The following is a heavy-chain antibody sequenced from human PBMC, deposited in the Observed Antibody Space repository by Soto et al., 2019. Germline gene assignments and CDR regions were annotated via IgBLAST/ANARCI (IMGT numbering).Heavy chain of an antibody. D-gene: IGHD3-3*01. V-gene: IGHV4-30-4*01. CDR2: IYYSGST. CDR1: GGSISSGDYY. CDR3: AREAAGHITICGVALGGGVDV. J-gene: IGHJ6*02. Sequence: SETLSLTCTVSGGSISSGDYYWSWIRQPPGKGLEWIGYIYYSGSTYYNPSLKSRVTILVDTSKNQFSLKLSSVTAADTAVYYCAREAAGHITICGVALGGGVDVWGQGTTVTV.